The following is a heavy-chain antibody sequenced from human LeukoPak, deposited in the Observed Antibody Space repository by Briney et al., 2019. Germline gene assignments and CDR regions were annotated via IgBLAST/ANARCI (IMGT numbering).Heavy chain of an antibody. CDR1: GGSISSYY. CDR3: ARVSRYSSGWYYFDY. CDR2: IYYSGST. V-gene: IGHV4-59*01. D-gene: IGHD6-19*01. J-gene: IGHJ4*02. Sequence: SETLSLTCTVSGGSISSYYWSWMRQPPGKGLEWIGYIYYSGSTNYNPSLKSRVTISVDTSKNQFSLKLSSVTAADTAVYYCARVSRYSSGWYYFDYWGQGTLVTVSS.